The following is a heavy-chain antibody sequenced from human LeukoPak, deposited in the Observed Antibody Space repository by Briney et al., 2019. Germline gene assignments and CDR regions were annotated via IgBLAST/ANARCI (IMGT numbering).Heavy chain of an antibody. J-gene: IGHJ4*02. V-gene: IGHV3-43*02. Sequence: PGGSLRLSCAASGLKFDDYAMYWVRQGPGQGLEWVSLITGDAGDTSYADSVKGRFTISRDNSKNSLYLQMNNLRTEDTAFYYCAKACDSGTHYRSFDDWGQGTLVTVSS. CDR2: ITGDAGDT. CDR3: AKACDSGTHYRSFDD. CDR1: GLKFDDYA. D-gene: IGHD3-10*01.